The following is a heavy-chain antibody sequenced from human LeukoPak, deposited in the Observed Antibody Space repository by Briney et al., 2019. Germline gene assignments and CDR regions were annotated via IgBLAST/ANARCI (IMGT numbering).Heavy chain of an antibody. J-gene: IGHJ4*02. CDR2: ISSSGSTI. Sequence: GGSLRLSCAASGFTFSDYYMSWIRQAPGKGLEWASYISSSGSTIYYADSVKCRFTISRDNAKNSLYLQMNSLRAEDTAVYYCARDRSGLHYFDYWGQGTLVTVSS. CDR1: GFTFSDYY. D-gene: IGHD3-3*01. CDR3: ARDRSGLHYFDY. V-gene: IGHV3-11*01.